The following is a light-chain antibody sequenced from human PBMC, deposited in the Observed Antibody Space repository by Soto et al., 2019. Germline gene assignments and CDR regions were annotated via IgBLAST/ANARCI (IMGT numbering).Light chain of an antibody. Sequence: VLTQSPGTLSLSPGERATLSCRASQIVSSNFLAWYQQKPGQAPRLFIYGASSRATGIPDRFSGSGSGTDFSLTISRLEPEDFAVYYCQQYGRSLTFGQGTRLEIK. CDR2: GAS. V-gene: IGKV3-20*01. CDR3: QQYGRSLT. CDR1: QIVSSNF. J-gene: IGKJ5*01.